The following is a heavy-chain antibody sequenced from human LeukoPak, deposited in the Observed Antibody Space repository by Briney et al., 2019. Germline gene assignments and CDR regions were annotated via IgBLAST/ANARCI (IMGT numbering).Heavy chain of an antibody. CDR2: IDTDGRT. Sequence: PSETLSLTCTVSGGSTSSDSWNWIRQPAGKGLEWIGRIDTDGRTKYSPSLNSRVSMSMDTSKNQFSLKLRSVTASDTAVYYCAREVLTTVTQFDYWGQGTLVTVSS. D-gene: IGHD4-17*01. CDR1: GGSTSSDS. V-gene: IGHV4-4*07. J-gene: IGHJ4*02. CDR3: AREVLTTVTQFDY.